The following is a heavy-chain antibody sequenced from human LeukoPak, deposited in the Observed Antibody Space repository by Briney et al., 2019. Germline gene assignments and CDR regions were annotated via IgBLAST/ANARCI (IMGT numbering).Heavy chain of an antibody. V-gene: IGHV3-23*01. J-gene: IGHJ4*02. Sequence: PGGSLRLSCAASGFTSYRYAMSWVRQAPGKGLEWVSAISGSGGSTYYADSVKGRFTISRDNSKNTLYLQMNSLRAEDTAVYYCANRNYYGSGTFFDYWGQGTLVTVSS. CDR2: ISGSGGST. CDR3: ANRNYYGSGTFFDY. CDR1: GFTSYRYA. D-gene: IGHD3-10*01.